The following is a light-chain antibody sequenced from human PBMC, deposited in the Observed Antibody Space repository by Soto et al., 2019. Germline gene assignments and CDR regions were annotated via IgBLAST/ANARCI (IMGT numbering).Light chain of an antibody. CDR2: EIN. Sequence: QSALTQPPSASGSPGQSVTNSCTGTSSDVGAYDYVSWYQQHPGKAPKLMIYEINKRPSGVPDRFSGSKSGNTASLTVSGLQAEDEADYYCSSFAGSNNFPYVFGTGTKVTVL. J-gene: IGLJ1*01. CDR1: SSDVGAYDY. CDR3: SSFAGSNNFPYV. V-gene: IGLV2-8*01.